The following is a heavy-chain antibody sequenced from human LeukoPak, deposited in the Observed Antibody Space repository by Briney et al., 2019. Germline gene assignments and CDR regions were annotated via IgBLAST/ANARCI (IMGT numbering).Heavy chain of an antibody. Sequence: GGSLSLSFTASGFTFCDYAMSWVRQAPGKGLEWGGFIRSKAYGGTTEYAASVKGRFTISRDDSKSIAYLQMNSLKTEDTAVYYCTRVYSSSFFDYWGQGTLVTVSS. V-gene: IGHV3-49*04. CDR2: IRSKAYGGTT. CDR3: TRVYSSSFFDY. J-gene: IGHJ4*02. CDR1: GFTFCDYA. D-gene: IGHD6-6*01.